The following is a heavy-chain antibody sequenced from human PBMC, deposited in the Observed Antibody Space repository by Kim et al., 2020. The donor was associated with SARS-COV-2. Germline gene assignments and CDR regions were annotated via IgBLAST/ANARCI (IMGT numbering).Heavy chain of an antibody. CDR3: ARGGDYWNDSGYGMDV. CDR1: GFTVSSNY. CDR2: IYSGGST. V-gene: IGHV3-66*01. D-gene: IGHD1-1*01. J-gene: IGHJ6*02. Sequence: GGSLRLSCAASGFTVSSNYMSWVRQAPGKGLEWVSVIYSGGSTYHADSVKGRFTISRDNSKNTLYLQMNSLRAEDTAVYYCARGGDYWNDSGYGMDVWGQGTTVTVSS.